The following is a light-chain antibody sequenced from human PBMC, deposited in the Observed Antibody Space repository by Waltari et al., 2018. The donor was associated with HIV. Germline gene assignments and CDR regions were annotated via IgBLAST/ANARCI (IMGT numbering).Light chain of an antibody. Sequence: DIVLTQSPGTLSLSPGKRATLSCRASQTVNSNYLAWYQQRPGQAPRLLIYGASSRATVSPDRFSGSGSVTHFTLTINRLEPEDFAVYYCQQYDTPPLTVGGGTRVEIK. CDR3: QQYDTPPLT. V-gene: IGKV3-20*01. CDR2: GAS. CDR1: QTVNSNY. J-gene: IGKJ4*01.